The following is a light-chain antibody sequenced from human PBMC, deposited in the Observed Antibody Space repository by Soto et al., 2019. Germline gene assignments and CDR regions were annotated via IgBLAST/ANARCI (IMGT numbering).Light chain of an antibody. J-gene: IGLJ1*01. CDR1: SSDVDGYNY. V-gene: IGLV2-14*03. CDR3: ISYTTISTYV. Sequence: QSALTQPASVSGSPGQSIAISCTGTSSDVDGYNYVSWYQHHPGKAPKLMIYDVSSRPSGVSNRFSGSQSGNTASLTISGLQAEDEADYYCISYTTISTYVFGTGTKVTVL. CDR2: DVS.